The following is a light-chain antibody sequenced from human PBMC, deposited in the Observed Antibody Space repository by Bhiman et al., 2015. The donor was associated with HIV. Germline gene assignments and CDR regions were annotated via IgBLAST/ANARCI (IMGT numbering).Light chain of an antibody. CDR3: CSQDRSGNHHVV. J-gene: IGLJ2*01. CDR2: GDN. Sequence: SSELTQDPAVSVALGQTVTITCRGDSLRAFYASWYQQRPGQAPILVIHGDNNRPSGIPARFSGSSSIDTASLTITGALAEDEADYYCCSQDRSGNHHVVFGGGTKLTVL. V-gene: IGLV3-19*01. CDR1: SLRAFY.